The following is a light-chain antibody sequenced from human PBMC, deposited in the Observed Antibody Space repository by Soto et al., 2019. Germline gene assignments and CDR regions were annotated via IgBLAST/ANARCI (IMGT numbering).Light chain of an antibody. J-gene: IGKJ1*01. V-gene: IGKV3-15*01. CDR1: QSVYSN. CDR3: QQYIEWPRT. CDR2: GAS. Sequence: EIVLTQSPVTLSVARGERATLSCRAGQSVYSNLAWYQQKPGQAPRLLIYGASTRATGIPARFSGSGFGTEFTLTISSQEPEDFAVYYCQQYIEWPRTFGQGTKVEV.